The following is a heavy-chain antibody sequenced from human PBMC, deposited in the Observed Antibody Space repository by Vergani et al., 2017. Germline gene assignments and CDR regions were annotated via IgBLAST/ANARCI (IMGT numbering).Heavy chain of an antibody. V-gene: IGHV1-2*06. CDR3: ARLLTSSCGSIH. J-gene: IGHJ4*02. CDR2: INPNSGST. D-gene: IGHD6-13*01. Sequence: QVQLVQSGAEVKKPGASVKVSCKASGYTFTGYYMHWVRQAPGQGLEWMGRINPNSGSTNYAKKFQGRVTMTRETSISTAYMELSRLRCNDTAVYYCARLLTSSCGSIHWGQGTLVTVSS. CDR1: GYTFTGYY.